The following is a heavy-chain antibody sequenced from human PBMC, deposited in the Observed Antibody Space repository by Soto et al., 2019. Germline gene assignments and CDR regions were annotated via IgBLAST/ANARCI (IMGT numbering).Heavy chain of an antibody. Sequence: ASVKVSCKASGYTFTSYGISWVRQAPGQGLEWMGLISAYNGNTNYAKKLQGRVTMTTDTSTSTAYMELRSLRSDDTVVYYCARLRTFSFFRVFPSRHXWGQGTIVTVS. D-gene: IGHD3-3*01. CDR1: GYTFTSYG. CDR2: ISAYNGNT. J-gene: IGHJ5*02. V-gene: IGHV1-18*04. CDR3: ARLRTFSFFRVFPSRHX.